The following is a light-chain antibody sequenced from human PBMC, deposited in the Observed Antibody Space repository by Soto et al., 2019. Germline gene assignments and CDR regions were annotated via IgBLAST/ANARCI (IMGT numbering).Light chain of an antibody. Sequence: EMGLTQSPATLSVSPGGRATLSCRASQSVGSNLAWYQQKPGQAPRLLIYGASTRATGIPATFSGSGSGPEVTLTISSLQSEDSAVYYCQQFNVWPLTFGGGTKVEI. J-gene: IGKJ4*01. CDR3: QQFNVWPLT. CDR2: GAS. V-gene: IGKV3-15*01. CDR1: QSVGSN.